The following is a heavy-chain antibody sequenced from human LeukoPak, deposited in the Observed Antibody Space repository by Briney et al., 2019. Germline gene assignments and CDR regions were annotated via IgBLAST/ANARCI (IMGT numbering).Heavy chain of an antibody. CDR2: INHSGST. CDR1: GGSFSGYY. Sequence: PSENLSLTCAVYGGSFSGYYWSWIRQPPGKGLEWIGEINHSGSTNYNPSLKSRVTISVDTSKNQFSVKLSSVTAADTAVYYCASKHFGVVTRSFDYWGQGTLVTVSS. J-gene: IGHJ4*02. CDR3: ASKHFGVVTRSFDY. D-gene: IGHD3-3*01. V-gene: IGHV4-34*01.